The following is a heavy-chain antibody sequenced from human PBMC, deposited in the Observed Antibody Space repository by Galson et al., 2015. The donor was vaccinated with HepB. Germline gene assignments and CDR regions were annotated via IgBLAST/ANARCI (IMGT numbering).Heavy chain of an antibody. J-gene: IGHJ6*03. D-gene: IGHD2-2*01. Sequence: SLRLSCAASGFTFSDYYMSWIRQAPGKGLEWVSYVSSSGDTIYYADSVKGRFTISRDNAKNSVYLQMNSLRAEDTAVYYCARDADGRYCTSDSCYYYLDVWGKGTTVTVSS. CDR3: ARDADGRYCTSDSCYYYLDV. CDR1: GFTFSDYY. CDR2: VSSSGDTI. V-gene: IGHV3-11*01.